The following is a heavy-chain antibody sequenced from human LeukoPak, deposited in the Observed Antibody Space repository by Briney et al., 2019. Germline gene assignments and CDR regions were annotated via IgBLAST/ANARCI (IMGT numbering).Heavy chain of an antibody. CDR3: ARAPMIVVVFPPRLDF. V-gene: IGHV1-2*02. CDR2: INPNTGGT. J-gene: IGHJ4*02. Sequence: GASASVSCTPSGYTFTAYYMPWVRQAPGQGPESMGWINPNTGGTNYAQKFLGRVPMTSDTSISTAYMELSSLKSDDTAMYYCARAPMIVVVFPPRLDFWGQGTLVTVSS. CDR1: GYTFTAYY. D-gene: IGHD3-22*01.